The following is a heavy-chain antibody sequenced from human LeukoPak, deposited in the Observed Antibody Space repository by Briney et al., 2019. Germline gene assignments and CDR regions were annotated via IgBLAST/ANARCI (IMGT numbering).Heavy chain of an antibody. Sequence: PGGSLSLSCAASGFTFSSNSLNWVGQAPGKGLEWVSSISTSSSSMYYADSVKGRFTISRDNAKNSLYLQMNSLRAEDTAVYFCARDQSSPYVSWGQGTLVTVSS. CDR2: ISTSSSSM. CDR3: ARDQSSPYVS. CDR1: GFTFSSNS. D-gene: IGHD3-16*01. J-gene: IGHJ4*02. V-gene: IGHV3-21*01.